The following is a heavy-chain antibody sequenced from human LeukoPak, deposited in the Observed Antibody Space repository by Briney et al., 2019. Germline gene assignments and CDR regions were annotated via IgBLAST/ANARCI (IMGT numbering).Heavy chain of an antibody. V-gene: IGHV3-21*01. D-gene: IGHD3-22*01. CDR3: ARDPHYYDSSGDYGNYFDY. J-gene: IGHJ4*02. CDR2: ISSSSSYI. CDR1: GFTFSSYS. Sequence: GGSLRLSCAASGFTFSSYSMNWVRQAPGKGLEWVSSISSSSSYIYYADSVKGRFTISRDNAKSSLYLRMNSLRAEDTAVYYCARDPHYYDSSGDYGNYFDYWGQGTLVTVSS.